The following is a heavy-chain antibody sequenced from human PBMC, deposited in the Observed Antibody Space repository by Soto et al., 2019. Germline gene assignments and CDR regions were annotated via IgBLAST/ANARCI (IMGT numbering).Heavy chain of an antibody. Sequence: EVQLVESGGGLVKPGGSLRLSCAASGFTFSSYNMNWVRQAPGKGLEWVSSISRDSTYMYYADSVRGRFTISRDNAKKSVFLQMDSLRGDDTAVYYCARDPYDFWSGPDYWGQGILVTVSS. CDR3: ARDPYDFWSGPDY. CDR2: ISRDSTYM. CDR1: GFTFSSYN. J-gene: IGHJ4*02. V-gene: IGHV3-21*02. D-gene: IGHD3-3*01.